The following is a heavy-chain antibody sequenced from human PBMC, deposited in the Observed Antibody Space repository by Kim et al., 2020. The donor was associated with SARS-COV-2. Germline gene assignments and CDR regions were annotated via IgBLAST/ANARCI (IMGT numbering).Heavy chain of an antibody. V-gene: IGHV3-11*05. CDR1: GFTFSDYY. CDR3: ARGGPYDFWSGYHYLNSFDY. J-gene: IGHJ4*02. CDR2: ISSSSSYT. Sequence: GGSLRLSCAASGFTFSDYYMSWIRQAPGKGLEWVSYISSSSSYTNYADSVKGRFTISRDNAKNSLYLQMNSLRAEDTAVYYCARGGPYDFWSGYHYLNSFDYWGQGTLVTVSS. D-gene: IGHD3-3*01.